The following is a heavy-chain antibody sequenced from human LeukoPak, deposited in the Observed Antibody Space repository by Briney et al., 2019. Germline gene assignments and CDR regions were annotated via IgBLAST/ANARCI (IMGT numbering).Heavy chain of an antibody. CDR2: IYYSGST. V-gene: IGHV4-39*01. Sequence: KPSETLSLTCTVSGGSISSSSYYWGWIRQPPGKGLEWIGSIYYSGSTYYNPSLKSRVTISVDTSKNQISLKLSSVTAADTAVYYCARIVVVVAAPWDYGMDVWGQGTTVTVSS. J-gene: IGHJ6*02. D-gene: IGHD2-15*01. CDR3: ARIVVVVAAPWDYGMDV. CDR1: GGSISSSSYY.